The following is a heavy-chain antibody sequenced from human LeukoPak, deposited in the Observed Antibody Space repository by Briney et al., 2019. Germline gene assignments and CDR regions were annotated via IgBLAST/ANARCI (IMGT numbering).Heavy chain of an antibody. CDR1: VFTYSSYW. J-gene: IGHJ4*02. D-gene: IGHD5-18*01. CDR3: ARDEYRNAY. Sequence: GGSLRLSCAASVFTYSSYWMRWVRQAPEKGLEWVANIKQDGSEKYYVVSVKGRFTISRDNAKISLYLQMNSLRAEDTAVYYCARDEYRNAYWGQGTLVTVSS. V-gene: IGHV3-7*01. CDR2: IKQDGSEK.